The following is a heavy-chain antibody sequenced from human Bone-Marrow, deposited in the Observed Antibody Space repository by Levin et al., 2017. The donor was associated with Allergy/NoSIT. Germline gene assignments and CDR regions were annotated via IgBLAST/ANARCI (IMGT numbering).Heavy chain of an antibody. CDR3: AREFGSGFYYFDY. D-gene: IGHD6-19*01. CDR2: INSDGSST. V-gene: IGHV3-74*01. CDR1: GFTFSSHW. J-gene: IGHJ4*02. Sequence: PGESLKISCADSGFTFSSHWMHWVRQAPGKGLVWVSRINSDGSSTSYADSVKGRFTISRDNAKNTLYLQMNSLRAEDTAVYYCAREFGSGFYYFDYWGQGTLVTVSS.